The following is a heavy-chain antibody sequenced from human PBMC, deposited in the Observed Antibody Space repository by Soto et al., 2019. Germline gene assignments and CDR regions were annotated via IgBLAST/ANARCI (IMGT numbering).Heavy chain of an antibody. V-gene: IGHV3-11*01. CDR2: ISSSSTI. Sequence: PGGSLRLSCAASGFTFSDYYMSWIRQAPGKGLEWVSYISSSSTIYYADSVKGRFTISRDNAKNSLYLQMNSLRAEDTALYYCARERGQWLAPWDYWGQGTLVTAPQ. CDR3: ARERGQWLAPWDY. CDR1: GFTFSDYY. D-gene: IGHD6-19*01. J-gene: IGHJ4*02.